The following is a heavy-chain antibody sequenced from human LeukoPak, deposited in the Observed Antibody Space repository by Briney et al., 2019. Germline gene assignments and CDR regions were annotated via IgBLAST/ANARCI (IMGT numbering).Heavy chain of an antibody. J-gene: IGHJ4*02. V-gene: IGHV1-2*02. D-gene: IGHD6-19*01. CDR3: ARTPPGGWYGSLDY. Sequence: ASVKVSCKASGYTFTGYYMHWVRQASGQGLVWMGWINPNSGGTNYAQKFQGRVTMTRDTSISTAYMELSRLRSDDTAVYYCARTPPGGWYGSLDYWGQGTLVTVSS. CDR2: INPNSGGT. CDR1: GYTFTGYY.